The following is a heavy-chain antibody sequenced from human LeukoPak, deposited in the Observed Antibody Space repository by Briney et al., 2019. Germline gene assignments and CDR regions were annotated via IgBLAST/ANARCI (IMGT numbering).Heavy chain of an antibody. Sequence: GGSLRLSCAASGFTFSSYSMNWVRQAPGKGLEWVSSISSSSSYIYYADSVKGRFTISRDNSKNTLYLQMNSLRAEDTAVYYCARGGDYDFWSGYLSSSPFDYWGQGTLVTVSS. CDR1: GFTFSSYS. V-gene: IGHV3-21*01. J-gene: IGHJ4*02. CDR2: ISSSSSYI. D-gene: IGHD3-3*01. CDR3: ARGGDYDFWSGYLSSSPFDY.